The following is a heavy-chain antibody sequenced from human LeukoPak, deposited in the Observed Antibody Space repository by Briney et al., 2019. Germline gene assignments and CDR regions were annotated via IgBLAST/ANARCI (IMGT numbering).Heavy chain of an antibody. CDR1: GFIFSSYA. CDR2: ISGSGGST. CDR3: AKDLLYGSGSYSWGVFDY. J-gene: IGHJ4*02. D-gene: IGHD3-10*01. Sequence: GGSLRLSCAASGFIFSSYAMSWVRQAPGKGLEWVSTISGSGGSTYYADSVKGRFTISRDNSKNTVYLQMNSLRAEDTAVYYCAKDLLYGSGSYSWGVFDYWGQGTLVTVSS. V-gene: IGHV3-23*01.